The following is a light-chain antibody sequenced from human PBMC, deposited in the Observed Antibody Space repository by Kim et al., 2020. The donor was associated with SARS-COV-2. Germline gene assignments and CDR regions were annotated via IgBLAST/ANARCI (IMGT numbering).Light chain of an antibody. CDR3: SSYTSSNTFAV. J-gene: IGLJ3*02. Sequence: QSITISGTGTRSDVGGYNYVSWYQQHPGKAPKLMIYDVSKRPSGVSNRFSGSKSGNTASLTISGLQAEDEADYYCSSYTSSNTFAVFGGGTQLTVL. CDR1: RSDVGGYNY. CDR2: DVS. V-gene: IGLV2-14*03.